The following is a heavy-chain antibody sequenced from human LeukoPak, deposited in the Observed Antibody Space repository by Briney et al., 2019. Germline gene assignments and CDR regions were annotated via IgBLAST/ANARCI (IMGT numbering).Heavy chain of an antibody. CDR1: GFTISGAW. V-gene: IGHV3-15*01. CDR2: IKSKTDGGTT. D-gene: IGHD3-10*01. CDR3: TTRNYYTSGNYYRWYYFDF. J-gene: IGHJ4*02. Sequence: GGSLRLSCAASGFTISGAWMSWVRQAPGKGLEWVGRIKSKTDGGTTDYAAPVKGRFTISRDDSENTLYLQMNSLKTEDTAVYYCTTRNYYTSGNYYRWYYFDFWGQGTLVTVSS.